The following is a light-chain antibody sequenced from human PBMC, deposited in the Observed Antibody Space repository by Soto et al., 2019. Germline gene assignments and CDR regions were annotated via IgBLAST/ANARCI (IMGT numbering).Light chain of an antibody. CDR1: QSLVHSDGNTY. V-gene: IGKV2-24*01. CDR3: MKATQAYT. J-gene: IGKJ2*01. Sequence: DIVLTQTPLSSPVTLGQPASISCRSSQSLVHSDGNTYFNWLQQRPGQPPRLLIYKISKRFPGVPDRFSGSGAETDFTLKISRVEAEDVGDYHCMKATQAYTFGQGTKLEIK. CDR2: KIS.